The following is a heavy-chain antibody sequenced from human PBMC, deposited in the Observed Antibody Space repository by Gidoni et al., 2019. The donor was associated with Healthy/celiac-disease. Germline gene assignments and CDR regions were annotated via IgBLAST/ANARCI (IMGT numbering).Heavy chain of an antibody. D-gene: IGHD2-15*01. J-gene: IGHJ4*02. CDR1: GGSISSSSYY. CDR2: IYYSGST. V-gene: IGHV4-39*01. Sequence: QLQLQESGPGLVKPSETLSLTCTVSGGSISSSSYYWGWIRQPPGKGLEWIGSIYYSGSTYYNPSLKSRVTISVDTSKNQFSLKLSSVTAADTAVYYCARLPSPGYVWVDYWGQGTLVTVSS. CDR3: ARLPSPGYVWVDY.